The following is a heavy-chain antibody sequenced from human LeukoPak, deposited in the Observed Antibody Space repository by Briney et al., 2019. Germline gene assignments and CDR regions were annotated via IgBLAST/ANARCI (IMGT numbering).Heavy chain of an antibody. CDR3: ARRAYDYVWGSYRYYFDY. J-gene: IGHJ4*02. CDR2: IYYSGST. Sequence: PSDPLSLPCTVSGGSFSSYYWSWLRQPPGKGLEWIGYIYYSGSTNYNPSLKSRVTIEVDPSKNRFSLKLSSVTAADTAVYYCARRAYDYVWGSYRYYFDYWGQGTLVTVSS. V-gene: IGHV4-59*08. D-gene: IGHD3-16*02. CDR1: GGSFSSYY.